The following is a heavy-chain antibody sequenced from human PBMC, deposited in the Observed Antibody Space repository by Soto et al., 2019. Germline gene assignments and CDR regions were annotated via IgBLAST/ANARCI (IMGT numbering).Heavy chain of an antibody. V-gene: IGHV1-69*13. CDR1: GGTFSSYA. J-gene: IGHJ6*02. CDR2: IIPIFGTA. Sequence: AASVKVSCKASGGTFSSYAISWVRQAPGQGLEWKGGIIPIFGTANYAQKFQGRVTITADESTSTAYMELSSLRSEDTAVYYCARHDCISTSCYYYYYYGMDVWGQGTTVTV. D-gene: IGHD2-2*01. CDR3: ARHDCISTSCYYYYYYGMDV.